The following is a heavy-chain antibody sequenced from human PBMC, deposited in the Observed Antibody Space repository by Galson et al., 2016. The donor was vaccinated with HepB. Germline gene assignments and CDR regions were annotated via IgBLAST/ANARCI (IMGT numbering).Heavy chain of an antibody. J-gene: IGHJ4*01. Sequence: ATLSLTCTVSGVSIGTYYWSWFRQSPGKRMEWLGYIYSDGTTTYSPSLKSRISISVDTAKRRLSLTVRSVTAADTAVYSCASHPDYGDYWGQGTLVTVSS. CDR2: IYSDGTT. CDR3: ASHPDYGDY. CDR1: GVSIGTYY. V-gene: IGHV4-4*09.